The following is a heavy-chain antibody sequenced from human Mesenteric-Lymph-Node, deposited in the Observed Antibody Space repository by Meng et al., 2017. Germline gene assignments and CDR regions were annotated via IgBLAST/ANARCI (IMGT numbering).Heavy chain of an antibody. CDR1: GYTFTSYD. CDR3: ARGQWVRGVTPLGY. Sequence: ASVKVSCKASGYTFTSYDINWVRQATGQGLEWMGWMNPNSGNTGYAQKFQGRVTMTRNTSISTAYMELSSLRSEDTAVYYCARGQWVRGVTPLGYWGQGTLVTVSS. V-gene: IGHV1-8*01. J-gene: IGHJ4*02. CDR2: MNPNSGNT. D-gene: IGHD3-10*01.